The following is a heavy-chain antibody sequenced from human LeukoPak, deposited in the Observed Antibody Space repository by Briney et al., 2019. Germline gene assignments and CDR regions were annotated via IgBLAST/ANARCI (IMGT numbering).Heavy chain of an antibody. CDR2: ISAYNGNT. D-gene: IGHD2-15*01. V-gene: IGHV1-18*01. J-gene: IGHJ1*01. CDR1: GYTFTSYG. Sequence: HRASVKVSCKASGYTFTSYGISWVRQAPGQGLEWMGWISAYNGNTNYAQKLQGRVTMTRNTSISTAYMELSRLRSEDTAVYYCARGQLVVVAATQAEYFQHWGQGTLVTVSS. CDR3: ARGQLVVVAATQAEYFQH.